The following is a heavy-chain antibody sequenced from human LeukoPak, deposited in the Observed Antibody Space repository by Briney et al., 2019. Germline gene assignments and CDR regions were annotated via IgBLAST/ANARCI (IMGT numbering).Heavy chain of an antibody. V-gene: IGHV3-21*01. CDR3: ARDRSRSSWYQNWFDP. CDR2: ISSSSSYI. CDR1: GFTFSSYS. D-gene: IGHD6-13*01. J-gene: IGHJ5*02. Sequence: GGSLRLSCAASGFTFSSYSMKWVRQAPGKGLEWVSSISSSSSYIYYADSVKGRFTISRDNAKNSLYLQMNSLRAEDTAVYYCARDRSRSSWYQNWFDPWGQGTLVTVSS.